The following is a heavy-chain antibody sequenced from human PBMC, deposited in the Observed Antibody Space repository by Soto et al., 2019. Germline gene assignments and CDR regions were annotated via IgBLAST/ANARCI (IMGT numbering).Heavy chain of an antibody. CDR2: ISGYNGNT. Sequence: ASAKVSCKASGGTFSSYTISWVRQAPGQGLEWMGWISGYNGNTKYAEKFQGRVTMTTDTSTSTAHMELRSLRSDDTAVYYCAREGQAPYYYYGMDVWGQGTAVTVSS. V-gene: IGHV1-18*01. CDR1: GGTFSSYT. CDR3: AREGQAPYYYYGMDV. J-gene: IGHJ6*02.